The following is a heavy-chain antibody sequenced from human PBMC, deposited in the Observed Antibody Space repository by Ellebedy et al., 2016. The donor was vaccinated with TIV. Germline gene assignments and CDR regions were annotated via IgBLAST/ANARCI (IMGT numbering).Heavy chain of an antibody. CDR3: AREATSDGFGM. V-gene: IGHV3-66*01. Sequence: GESLKISCAASGFTVSSNYMSWVRQAPGKGLEWVSVIYSGGSTYYADSVKGRFTISRDNSKNTLYLQMNSLRAEDTDVYYCAREATSDGFGMWGQGTMVTVSS. CDR1: GFTVSSNY. D-gene: IGHD2-2*01. CDR2: IYSGGST. J-gene: IGHJ3*02.